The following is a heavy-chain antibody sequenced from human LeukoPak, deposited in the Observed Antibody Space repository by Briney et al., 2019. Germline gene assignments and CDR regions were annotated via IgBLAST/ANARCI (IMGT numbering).Heavy chain of an antibody. D-gene: IGHD3-10*01. J-gene: IGHJ4*02. CDR3: ASPKGVRGVINY. V-gene: IGHV4-39*01. Sequence: SETLSLTCTVSGGSITSSTYYWGWIRQPPGKGLEWIGSIYYSGSTYYNPSLKSRVTISVDTSKSQFSLKLSSVTAADTAVYYCASPKGVRGVINYWGQGTQVTVS. CDR2: IYYSGST. CDR1: GGSITSSTYY.